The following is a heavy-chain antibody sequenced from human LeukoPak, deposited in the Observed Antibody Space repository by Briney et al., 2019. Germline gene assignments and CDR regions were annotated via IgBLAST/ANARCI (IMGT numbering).Heavy chain of an antibody. D-gene: IGHD5-12*01. V-gene: IGHV4-39*07. J-gene: IGHJ4*02. CDR3: ASSYSGYR. Sequence: SETLSLTCTVSGGSISSSSYYWGWIRQPPGKGLEWIGSIYNSGSTNYNPSLKSRVTISVDKSKNQFSLKLSSVTAADTAVYYCASSYSGYRWGQGSLVTVSS. CDR1: GGSISSSSYY. CDR2: IYNSGST.